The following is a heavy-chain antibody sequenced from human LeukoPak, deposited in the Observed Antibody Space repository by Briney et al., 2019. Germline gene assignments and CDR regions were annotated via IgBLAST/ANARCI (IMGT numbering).Heavy chain of an antibody. J-gene: IGHJ4*02. D-gene: IGHD3-3*01. CDR3: AAPGASGFVGNFWSGPLDF. CDR2: INPSVGST. Sequence: GASVKVSCRASGYTFTSHYMHWVRQAPGQGLEWMGVINPSVGSTSYPQKFQGRVTMSRDTSTSTVYMELCSLKSEDTAVYYCAAPGASGFVGNFWSGPLDFWGQGALVTVSS. V-gene: IGHV1-46*01. CDR1: GYTFTSHY.